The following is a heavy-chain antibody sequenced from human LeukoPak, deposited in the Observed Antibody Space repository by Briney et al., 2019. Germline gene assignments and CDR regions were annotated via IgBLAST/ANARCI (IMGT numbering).Heavy chain of an antibody. J-gene: IGHJ4*02. V-gene: IGHV4-4*07. D-gene: IGHD6-13*01. CDR2: IYSSGST. CDR3: ARDGIAAAGRFFDY. Sequence: PSETLSLTCSVSGGSISTYYWSWIRPPAGKGLEWIGRIYSSGSTNYNPSLESRVTMSVDTSKNQFSLNLTSVTAADTAVYYCARDGIAAAGRFFDYWGQGTLVTASS. CDR1: GGSISTYY.